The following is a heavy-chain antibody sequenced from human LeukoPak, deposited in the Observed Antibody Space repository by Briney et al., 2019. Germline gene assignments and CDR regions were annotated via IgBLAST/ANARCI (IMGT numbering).Heavy chain of an antibody. CDR3: ARQGFTGAWSYWLDY. V-gene: IGHV4-59*08. D-gene: IGHD6-19*01. CDR2: VDYTGGT. Sequence: NPSETLSLTCTVSAGSISTYYWSWIRQSPGKGLEWIGYVDYTGGTIYNPSVKSRVTISVDRSRNQFFLRLKSVTAADTAVYYCARQGFTGAWSYWLDYWGQGILVTVSS. J-gene: IGHJ4*02. CDR1: AGSISTYY.